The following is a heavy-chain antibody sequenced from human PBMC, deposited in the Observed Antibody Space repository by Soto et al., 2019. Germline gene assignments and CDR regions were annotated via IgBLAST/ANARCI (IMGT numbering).Heavy chain of an antibody. CDR3: TKDFDSNQGH. J-gene: IGHJ4*02. D-gene: IGHD4-4*01. CDR2: INGDGSIT. CDR1: GFTFSTNW. Sequence: EVQLVESGGGLVQPGGSLRLSCAASGFTFSTNWMHWVRQAPGKGLVWVSRINGDGSITRYADSVKGRFTISRDNAKNTLFLQMNSLRAEDTAVYYCTKDFDSNQGHWGQGSLVTVSS. V-gene: IGHV3-74*01.